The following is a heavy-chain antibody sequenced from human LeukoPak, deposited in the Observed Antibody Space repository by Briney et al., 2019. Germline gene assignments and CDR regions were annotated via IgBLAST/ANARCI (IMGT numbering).Heavy chain of an antibody. CDR3: ARDQEGYNDAFDI. CDR2: ISYDGSNK. V-gene: IGHV3-30*04. D-gene: IGHD1-1*01. CDR1: GFTFSSYA. J-gene: IGHJ3*02. Sequence: GGSLRLSCAASGFTFSSYAMHWVRQAPGKGLEWVAVISYDGSNKYYADSVKGRFTISRDNSKNTLYLQMNSLRAEDTAVYYCARDQEGYNDAFDIWGQGTMVTVSS.